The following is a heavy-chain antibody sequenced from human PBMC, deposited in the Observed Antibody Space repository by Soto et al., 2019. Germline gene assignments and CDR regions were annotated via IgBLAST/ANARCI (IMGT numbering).Heavy chain of an antibody. CDR2: ISPGGDRI. V-gene: IGHV3-48*02. J-gene: IGHJ4*02. CDR3: TKSADSAGWGVDF. CDR1: GFMFDSYA. D-gene: IGHD6-19*01. Sequence: EVQLVESGGGLVQPGGSLRPSCVASGFMFDSYAMNWVRQAPGKGLEWVSYISPGGDRIYYAESLKGRITISRDNARNSLSRQMNLLSDEDTAVYYCTKSADSAGWGVDFWGQGTLVTVSS.